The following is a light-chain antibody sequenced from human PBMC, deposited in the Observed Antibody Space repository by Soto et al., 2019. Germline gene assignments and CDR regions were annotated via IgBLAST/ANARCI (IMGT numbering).Light chain of an antibody. CDR1: QSVSSS. CDR2: GAA. Sequence: EIVLTQSPGTLSLSPGARAPLSCRARQSVSSSLAWYQQQPGQAPRLLIYGAASRATGIPDRFSGSGSGTDFTLTISRLEPEDFAVYFCQQYGSSPYTFGQGTKVDIK. V-gene: IGKV3-20*01. J-gene: IGKJ2*01. CDR3: QQYGSSPYT.